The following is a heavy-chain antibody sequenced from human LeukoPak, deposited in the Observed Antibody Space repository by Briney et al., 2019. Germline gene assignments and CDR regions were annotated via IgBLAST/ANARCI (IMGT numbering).Heavy chain of an antibody. CDR2: ISGDGVSS. CDR1: GFMFDDYA. J-gene: IGHJ4*02. D-gene: IGHD5-24*01. Sequence: GGPLRLSCAASGFMFDDYAMHWVRQVPGRGLEWVSLISGDGVSSFYADSVKGRFTISRDNNNSSLSLQMRRLTTEDTAFYYCVREQFSHTSNYFDNWGQGILVSVSS. CDR3: VREQFSHTSNYFDN. V-gene: IGHV3-43*02.